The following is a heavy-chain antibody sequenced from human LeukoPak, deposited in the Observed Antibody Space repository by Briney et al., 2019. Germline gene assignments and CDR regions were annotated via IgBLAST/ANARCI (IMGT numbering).Heavy chain of an antibody. CDR3: ARRDSSGWSRRIYYYYYMDV. CDR2: IIPIFGTA. D-gene: IGHD6-19*01. CDR1: GGTFSSYA. J-gene: IGHJ6*03. Sequence: GSSVKVSCKASGGTFSSYAISWVRQAPGQGLEWMGGIIPIFGTANYAQKFQGRVTITAAESTSTAYMELSSLRSEDTAVYYCARRDSSGWSRRIYYYYYMDVWGKGTTVTVSS. V-gene: IGHV1-69*01.